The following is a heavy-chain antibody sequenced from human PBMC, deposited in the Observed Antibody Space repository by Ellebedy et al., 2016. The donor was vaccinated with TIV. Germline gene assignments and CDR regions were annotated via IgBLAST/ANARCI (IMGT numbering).Heavy chain of an antibody. J-gene: IGHJ4*02. CDR2: ISSSSSTI. CDR1: GFTFSSYA. D-gene: IGHD3-22*01. Sequence: GESLKISXAASGFTFSSYAMNWVRQAPGKGLEWVSYISSSSSTIYYADSVKGRFTISRDNAKNSLYLQMNSLRDEDTAVYYCARGAPYYYDSSGYYRAGYWGQGTLVTVSS. CDR3: ARGAPYYYDSSGYYRAGY. V-gene: IGHV3-48*02.